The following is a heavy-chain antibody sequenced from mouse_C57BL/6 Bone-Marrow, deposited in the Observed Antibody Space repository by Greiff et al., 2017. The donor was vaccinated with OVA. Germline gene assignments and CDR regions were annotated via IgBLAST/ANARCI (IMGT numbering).Heavy chain of an antibody. V-gene: IGHV1-15*01. Sequence: VQLQESGAELVRPGASVTLSCKASGYTFTDYEMHWVKQTPVHGLEWIGAIDPETGGTAYNQKFKGKAILTADKSSSNAYLELRSLTSEDSAVYYWTRSRWFLPVAYWGQGTLVTVSA. CDR3: TRSRWFLPVAY. J-gene: IGHJ3*01. D-gene: IGHD2-3*01. CDR2: IDPETGGT. CDR1: GYTFTDYE.